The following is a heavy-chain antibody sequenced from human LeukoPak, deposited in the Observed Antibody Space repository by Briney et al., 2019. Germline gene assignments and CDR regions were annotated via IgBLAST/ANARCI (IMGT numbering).Heavy chain of an antibody. V-gene: IGHV1-2*02. CDR3: ARNPPYCTSTSCYNDY. Sequence: ASVKVSCKASGYTFTIYYMHWVRQARGQGLEWMGWINPNGGATSYAQRFQGRVTMTRDTSISTAYMELSGLTSDDTAVYYCARNPPYCTSTSCYNDYWGQGTLVTVSS. CDR2: INPNGGAT. J-gene: IGHJ4*02. CDR1: GYTFTIYY. D-gene: IGHD2-2*02.